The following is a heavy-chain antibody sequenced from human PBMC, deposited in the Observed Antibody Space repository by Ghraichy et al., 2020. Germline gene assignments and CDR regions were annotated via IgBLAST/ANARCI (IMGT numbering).Heavy chain of an antibody. D-gene: IGHD4-17*01. CDR2: INPNSGGT. J-gene: IGHJ5*02. CDR3: ARGGMTTVTPGENWFDP. Sequence: ASVKVSCKASGYTFTGYYMHWVRQAPGQGLEWMGWINPNSGGTNYAQKFQGRVTMTRDTSISTAYMELSRLRSDDTAVYYCARGGMTTVTPGENWFDPWGQGTLVTVSS. V-gene: IGHV1-2*02. CDR1: GYTFTGYY.